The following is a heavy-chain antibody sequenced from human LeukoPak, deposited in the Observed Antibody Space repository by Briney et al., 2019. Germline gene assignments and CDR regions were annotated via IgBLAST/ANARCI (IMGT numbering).Heavy chain of an antibody. CDR2: IIPIFGTA. CDR1: GGTFSSYA. Sequence: ASVKVSCKASGGTFSSYAISWVRQAPGQGLEWMGGIIPIFGTANYAQKFQGRVTITADESTSTVYMELSSLRSEDTAVYYCARDRDIVATINHDAFDIWGQGTMVTVSS. J-gene: IGHJ3*02. V-gene: IGHV1-69*13. CDR3: ARDRDIVATINHDAFDI. D-gene: IGHD5-12*01.